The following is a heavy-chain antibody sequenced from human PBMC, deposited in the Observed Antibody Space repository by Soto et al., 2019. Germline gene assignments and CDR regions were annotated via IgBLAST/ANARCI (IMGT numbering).Heavy chain of an antibody. CDR1: GGSIDRSNYY. Sequence: SETLSLTCNVSGGSIDRSNYYWDWLRQPPGKGLEWIGTTYYNGNAYYNPSLKSRVSMSEDTSKNQVVLTMTNMDPVDTATYYCAHRPRGYAYYFDYWGQGTLVTVSS. CDR2: TYYNGNA. V-gene: IGHV4-39*06. D-gene: IGHD5-12*01. J-gene: IGHJ4*02. CDR3: AHRPRGYAYYFDY.